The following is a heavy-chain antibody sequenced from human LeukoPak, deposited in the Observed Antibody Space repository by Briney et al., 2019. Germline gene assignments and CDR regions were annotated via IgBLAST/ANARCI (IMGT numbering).Heavy chain of an antibody. D-gene: IGHD2-8*02. CDR3: ARDSPYGTAGY. J-gene: IGHJ4*02. Sequence: GGSLRLSCAASGFTFSNYNMNWVRQAPGKGLEWVSSISSSSSYIYYADSEKGRFTISRDNTKNSLYLQMNSLRAEDTAVYYCARDSPYGTAGYWGQGTLVTVSS. CDR1: GFTFSNYN. V-gene: IGHV3-21*01. CDR2: ISSSSSYI.